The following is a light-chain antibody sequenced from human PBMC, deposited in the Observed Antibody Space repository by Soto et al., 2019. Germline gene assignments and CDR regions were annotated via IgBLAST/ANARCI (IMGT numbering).Light chain of an antibody. V-gene: IGKV3-11*01. J-gene: IGKJ5*01. CDR2: DAS. CDR3: QQRSNWLIT. Sequence: EIVLTQSPATLSLSPGERATLSCRASQSVSSYLAWYQQKPGQAPRLLIYDASNRATGIPARFSGSGSGTDFTLTISSLEPEDFAVYYCQQRSNWLITFGQ. CDR1: QSVSSY.